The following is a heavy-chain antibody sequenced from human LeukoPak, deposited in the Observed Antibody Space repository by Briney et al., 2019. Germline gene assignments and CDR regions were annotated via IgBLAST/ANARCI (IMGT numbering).Heavy chain of an antibody. CDR3: TRDLDGSGSYNWFDP. Sequence: PGGPLRLSCSASGFTFSSYEMNWVRQAPGKGLEWVSYISSSGSTIYYADSVKGRFTISRDNAKHSLYLQMNSLRAEDTAVYYCTRDLDGSGSYNWFDPWGQGTLVTVSS. D-gene: IGHD3-10*01. CDR1: GFTFSSYE. J-gene: IGHJ5*02. V-gene: IGHV3-48*03. CDR2: ISSSGSTI.